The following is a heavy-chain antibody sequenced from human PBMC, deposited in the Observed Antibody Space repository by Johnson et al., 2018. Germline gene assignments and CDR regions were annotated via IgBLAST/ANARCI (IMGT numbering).Heavy chain of an antibody. CDR1: GFTFSSCG. Sequence: QVQLVESGGGVVQPGRSLRLSCAASGFTFSSCGMHWVRQAPGKGLEWVAVISYGGSNKYYGDSVKGRFTISRDNSKNTRYLQMNSLRAEDTAVYYCAKVDYYYYMDVWGKGTTVTVSS. V-gene: IGHV3-30*18. CDR3: AKVDYYYYMDV. J-gene: IGHJ6*03. CDR2: ISYGGSNK.